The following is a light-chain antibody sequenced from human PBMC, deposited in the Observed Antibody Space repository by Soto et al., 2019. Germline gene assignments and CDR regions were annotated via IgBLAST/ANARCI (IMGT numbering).Light chain of an antibody. J-gene: IGLJ3*02. V-gene: IGLV1-44*01. CDR1: RSNVGRNS. CDR2: SHD. CDR3: AAWDDSLNAWV. Sequence: QSVVTQPPSASQTPGQRVTISCSGSRSNVGRNSVSWYQHVPGTAPKLLIYSHDQRPSGVPDRISASRSGTAASLAISGLRSEDEACYYCAAWDDSLNAWVFGGGTKLTVL.